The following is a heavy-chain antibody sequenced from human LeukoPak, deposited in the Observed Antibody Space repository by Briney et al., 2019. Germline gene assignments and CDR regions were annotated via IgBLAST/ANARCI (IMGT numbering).Heavy chain of an antibody. D-gene: IGHD5-12*01. CDR2: IYPGDSDT. V-gene: IGHV5-51*01. Sequence: GESLKISCKGSGYSFTSYWIGWGRQMPGKGLEWMGIIYPGDSDTRYSPSFQGQVTISADKSISTAYLQWSSLKASDTAMYYCASRSNSGYEFFDYWGQGTLVTVSS. J-gene: IGHJ4*02. CDR3: ASRSNSGYEFFDY. CDR1: GYSFTSYW.